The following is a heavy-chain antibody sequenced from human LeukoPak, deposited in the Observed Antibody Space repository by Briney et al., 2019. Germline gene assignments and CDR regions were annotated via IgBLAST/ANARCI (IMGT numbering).Heavy chain of an antibody. CDR2: INPNSGGT. V-gene: IGHV1-2*02. Sequence: VASVKVSCKASRYTFTDYYMHWVRQAPGQGVEWMGWINPNSGGTNYAQKFQGRVTMTRDTSISTAYMELSRLRSDDTAVYYCARGGWSLGYCSSSSCLDWFDPWGQGTLVTVSS. D-gene: IGHD2-2*01. CDR1: RYTFTDYY. CDR3: ARGGWSLGYCSSSSCLDWFDP. J-gene: IGHJ5*02.